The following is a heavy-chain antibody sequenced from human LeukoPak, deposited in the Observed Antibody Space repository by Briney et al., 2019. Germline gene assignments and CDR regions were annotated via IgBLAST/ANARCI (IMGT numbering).Heavy chain of an antibody. Sequence: PGGSLRLSCATSGFIFSRYWMSWVRQAPGKGLEWVAFIGRDGSTKYYADSVKGRFTISGDSSYHTAFLQMNSLRADDTAIYYCAKDGEWTFDIWGQGTMVTVSS. J-gene: IGHJ3*02. CDR3: AKDGEWTFDI. CDR1: GFIFSRYW. CDR2: IGRDGSTK. V-gene: IGHV3-30*02. D-gene: IGHD3-3*01.